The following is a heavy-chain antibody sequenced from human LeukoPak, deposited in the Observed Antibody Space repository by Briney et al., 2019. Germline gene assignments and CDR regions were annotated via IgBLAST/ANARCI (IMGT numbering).Heavy chain of an antibody. Sequence: GASVKVSCKASGGTFSSYAISWVRRAPGQGLEWMGRIIPIFGTANYAQKFQGRVTITTDESTSTAYMELSSLRSEDTAVYYCARGITMVRGVRDPYYYYYYMDVWGKGTTVTVSS. CDR2: IIPIFGTA. D-gene: IGHD3-10*01. CDR1: GGTFSSYA. CDR3: ARGITMVRGVRDPYYYYYYMDV. J-gene: IGHJ6*03. V-gene: IGHV1-69*05.